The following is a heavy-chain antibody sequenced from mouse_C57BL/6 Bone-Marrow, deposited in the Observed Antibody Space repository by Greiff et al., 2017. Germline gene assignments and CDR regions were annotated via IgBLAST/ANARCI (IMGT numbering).Heavy chain of an antibody. Sequence: VQLQQSGAELARPGASVKMSCKASGYTFTSYTMHWVKQRPGQGLEWIGYINPSSGYTKYNQKFKDKATLTADKSSNTAYMQLSSLTSEDSAVYYGARPPYYYGSRGGYFDVWGTGTTVTVSS. CDR3: ARPPYYYGSRGGYFDV. CDR1: GYTFTSYT. J-gene: IGHJ1*03. CDR2: INPSSGYT. D-gene: IGHD1-1*01. V-gene: IGHV1-4*01.